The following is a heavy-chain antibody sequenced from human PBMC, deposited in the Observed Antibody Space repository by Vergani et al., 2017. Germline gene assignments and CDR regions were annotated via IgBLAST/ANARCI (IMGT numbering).Heavy chain of an antibody. CDR2: ISYDGTNK. Sequence: QVQLVESGGGVVQPGRSLRLSCAASGFTFGDHGIHWVRRAPGKGLEWVALISYDGTNKYYTNSVRGRFTISRDNSKITLFLQMNSLRVEDMAVYYCARDRGDWRYSRYFSNYYMDVWGKGTTVTVSS. CDR3: ARDRGDWRYSRYFSNYYMDV. D-gene: IGHD2-8*02. V-gene: IGHV3-30-3*01. CDR1: GFTFGDHG. J-gene: IGHJ6*03.